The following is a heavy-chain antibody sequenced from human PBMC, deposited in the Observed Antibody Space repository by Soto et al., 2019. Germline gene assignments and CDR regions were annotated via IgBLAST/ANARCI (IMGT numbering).Heavy chain of an antibody. CDR3: AHRRGVSRRGGFDP. V-gene: IGHV2-5*02. Sequence: QITLKESGPTLVKPTQTLTLTCTFSGFSLSTSGVGVGWIRQPPGKALEWLALIYWDDDKRYSPSLKSRLTITKDTSKTQVVLTMTNMDPVDTATYYCAHRRGVSRRGGFDPWGQGTLVTVSS. D-gene: IGHD3-10*01. J-gene: IGHJ5*02. CDR1: GFSLSTSGVG. CDR2: IYWDDDK.